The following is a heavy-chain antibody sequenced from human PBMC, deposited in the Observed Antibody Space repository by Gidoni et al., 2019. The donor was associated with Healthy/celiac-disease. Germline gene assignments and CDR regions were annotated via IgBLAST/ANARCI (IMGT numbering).Heavy chain of an antibody. V-gene: IGHV3-23*01. CDR1: GFTFSSYA. D-gene: IGHD3-22*01. CDR3: AKSSWGWLSQLDY. CDR2: ISGSGGST. J-gene: IGHJ4*02. Sequence: EVQLLESGGGLVQPGGSLRLACAASGFTFSSYAMSWVRQAPGKGLEWVSAISGSGGSTYYADSVKGRFTISRDNSKNTLYLQMNSLRAEDTAVYYCAKSSWGWLSQLDYWGQGTLVTVSS.